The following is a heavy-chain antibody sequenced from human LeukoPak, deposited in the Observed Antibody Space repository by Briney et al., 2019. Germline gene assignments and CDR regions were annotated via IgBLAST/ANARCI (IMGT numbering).Heavy chain of an antibody. CDR3: ARDHCSGSSCYRGSTNAFDI. J-gene: IGHJ3*02. CDR1: GGSISSSSYY. V-gene: IGHV4-39*07. D-gene: IGHD2-2*02. CDR2: IYHSGST. Sequence: SETLSLTCTVSGGSISSSSYYWGWIRQPPGKGLEWIGSIYHSGSTYYNPSLKSRVTISVDTSKNQFSLKLSSVTAADTAMYYCARDHCSGSSCYRGSTNAFDIWGQGTMVTVSS.